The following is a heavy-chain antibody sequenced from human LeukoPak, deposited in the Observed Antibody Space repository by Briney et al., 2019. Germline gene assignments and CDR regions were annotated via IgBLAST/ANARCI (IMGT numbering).Heavy chain of an antibody. CDR2: INPSGGST. CDR1: GYTFTSYY. V-gene: IGHV1-46*01. Sequence: ASVKVSCKASGYTFTSYYMHWVRQAPGQGLEWMGIINPSGGSTNYAQKFQERVTITRDMSTSTAYMELSSLRSEDTAVYYCAAGYCSGGSCYRDYWGQGTLVTVSS. D-gene: IGHD2-15*01. J-gene: IGHJ4*02. CDR3: AAGYCSGGSCYRDY.